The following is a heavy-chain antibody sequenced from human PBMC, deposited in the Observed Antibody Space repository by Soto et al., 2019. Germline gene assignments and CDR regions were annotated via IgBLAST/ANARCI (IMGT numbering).Heavy chain of an antibody. Sequence: SETLSLTCAVSGGSITGFYWSLIRQFPGKGLEWIGYIYNSGSTNYNPSLKSRVTISADTSKTQFSLKLSSVTAADTAVYYCARQSGDSGIYHARAFDYWGQGTLVTVSS. V-gene: IGHV4-59*08. D-gene: IGHD1-26*01. CDR1: GGSITGFY. CDR2: IYNSGST. CDR3: ARQSGDSGIYHARAFDY. J-gene: IGHJ4*02.